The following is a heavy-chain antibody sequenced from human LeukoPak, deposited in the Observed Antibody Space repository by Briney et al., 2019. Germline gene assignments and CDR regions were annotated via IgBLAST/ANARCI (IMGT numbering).Heavy chain of an antibody. CDR1: GFTFSTYA. CDR2: IVGDGGGI. Sequence: GGSLRLSCAASGFTFSTYAMSWVRQAPGKGLEWVSVIVGDGGGIHYADSVSGRFTISRDNSRNTLYLQMNSLRVEDTAVYYCAKDRIPDGKYSIDFWGRGTLVTVSS. CDR3: AKDRIPDGKYSIDF. J-gene: IGHJ4*02. D-gene: IGHD5-24*01. V-gene: IGHV3-23*01.